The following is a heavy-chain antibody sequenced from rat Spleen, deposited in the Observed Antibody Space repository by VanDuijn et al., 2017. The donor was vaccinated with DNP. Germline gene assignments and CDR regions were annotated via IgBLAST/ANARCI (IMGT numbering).Heavy chain of an antibody. D-gene: IGHD1-12*03. V-gene: IGHV2-16*01. CDR2: MWSGGST. J-gene: IGHJ1*01. Sequence: QVQLKESGPGLVQPSQTLSLTCTVSGFSLTTSGVSWVRQPPGKGLEWMGLMWSGGSTAYNSALKSRLSISRDTSKSQVLLKMDSLQTEDTAMYFCARWFPPYWFFDFWGPGTMVTVSS. CDR1: GFSLTTSG. CDR3: ARWFPPYWFFDF.